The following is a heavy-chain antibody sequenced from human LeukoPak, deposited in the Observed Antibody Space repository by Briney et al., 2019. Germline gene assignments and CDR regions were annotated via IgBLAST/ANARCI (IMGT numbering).Heavy chain of an antibody. CDR2: ITPKSGDT. CDR3: ARVRSADERAWAY. J-gene: IGHJ4*02. V-gene: IGHV1-2*02. CDR1: GYTFSDFH. D-gene: IGHD1-1*01. Sequence: ASVKVSCKASGYTFSDFHIHWVRQAPGQGLEYVGWITPKSGDTYSPQRFQGRVTMTRDASISTAYMELSSLRSDDTAVYFCARVRSADERAWAYWGQGTLVTVSS.